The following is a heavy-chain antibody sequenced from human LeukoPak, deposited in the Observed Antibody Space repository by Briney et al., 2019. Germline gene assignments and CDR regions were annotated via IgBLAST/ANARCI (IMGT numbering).Heavy chain of an antibody. D-gene: IGHD5-18*01. J-gene: IGHJ4*02. V-gene: IGHV1-46*01. CDR2: ITPNTGDT. CDR1: GYTFTSYY. Sequence: ASVTVSCKASGYTFTSYYMHWVRQAPGQGLEWMGMITPNTGDTTYAQKFQGSVTVTRDMSTSTVYLELTSLRSEDTAVYYCARAYGYYKPEFDYWGQGTLVTVSS. CDR3: ARAYGYYKPEFDY.